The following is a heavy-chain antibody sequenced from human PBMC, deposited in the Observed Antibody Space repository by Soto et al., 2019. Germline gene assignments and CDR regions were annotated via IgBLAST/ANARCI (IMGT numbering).Heavy chain of an antibody. Sequence: ASVKVSCKASGYNFDSYGISWVRQAPGEGLQWMGWISTYTGNTHYSQNFQGRLSMTTDTSTKTAYIQLRSLRTDDTAIYYRKYYFDYWGQGALVTVSS. CDR1: GYNFDSYG. J-gene: IGHJ4*02. V-gene: IGHV1-18*01. CDR2: ISTYTGNT. CDR3: KYYFDY.